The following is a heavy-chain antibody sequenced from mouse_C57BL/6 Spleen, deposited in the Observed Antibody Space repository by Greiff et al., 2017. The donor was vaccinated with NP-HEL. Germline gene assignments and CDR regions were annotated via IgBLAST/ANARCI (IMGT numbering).Heavy chain of an antibody. J-gene: IGHJ2*01. CDR3: ARWRTRNAYYFDD. V-gene: IGHV1-69*01. CDR1: GYTFTSYW. Sequence: QVQLQQPGAELVMPGASVKLSCKASGYTFTSYWMHWVKQRPGQGLEWIGEIDPSDSYTNYNQKFKGKSTLTVDKSSSTAYMQLSSLTSEDSAVYYCARWRTRNAYYFDDWGKGTTLTVSA. D-gene: IGHD2-1*01. CDR2: IDPSDSYT.